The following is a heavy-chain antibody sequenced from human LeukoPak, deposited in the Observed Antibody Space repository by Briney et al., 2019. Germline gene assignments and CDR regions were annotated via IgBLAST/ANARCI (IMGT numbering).Heavy chain of an antibody. D-gene: IGHD1-1*01. CDR2: VNYGGST. CDR3: ARDSGTANWFDP. Sequence: SQTLSLTCTVSGGSISSDDYYWSWIRQPPGKRLEWIGNVNYGGSTYYNPSLKSRVTTSVDTSKNQFSLNLNFVTAADTAVYYCARDSGTANWFDPWGQGTLVTVSS. V-gene: IGHV4-30-4*01. J-gene: IGHJ5*02. CDR1: GGSISSDDYY.